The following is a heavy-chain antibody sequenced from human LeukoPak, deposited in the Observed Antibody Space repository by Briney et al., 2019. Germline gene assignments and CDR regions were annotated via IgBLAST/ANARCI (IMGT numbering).Heavy chain of an antibody. CDR1: GFTFDDYA. Sequence: GGSLRLSCAASGFTFDDYAMHWVRQAPGKGLEWVSAISGSGGSTYYADSVKGRFTISRDNSKNTLYLQMNSLRAEDTAVYYCAKKDYGDYGGGYFDYWGQGTLVTVSS. CDR2: ISGSGGST. D-gene: IGHD4-17*01. J-gene: IGHJ4*02. CDR3: AKKDYGDYGGGYFDY. V-gene: IGHV3-23*01.